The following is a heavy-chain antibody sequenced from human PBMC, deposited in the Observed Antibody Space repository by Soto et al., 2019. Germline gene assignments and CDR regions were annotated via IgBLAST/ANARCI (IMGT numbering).Heavy chain of an antibody. CDR2: VSATSNT. Sequence: EVQLLQHGGGLVQPGGSLRLTCAASGFLFSDYAMSWVRQAPGKGLEWASTVSATSNTHYADSVKGRFTVSRDNAKNTVFLQMDGLRAEDTALYYCANVPIWCGSSNCYTEGLDYWGQGSLVIVSS. J-gene: IGHJ4*02. CDR3: ANVPIWCGSSNCYTEGLDY. V-gene: IGHV3-23*01. CDR1: GFLFSDYA. D-gene: IGHD2-2*01.